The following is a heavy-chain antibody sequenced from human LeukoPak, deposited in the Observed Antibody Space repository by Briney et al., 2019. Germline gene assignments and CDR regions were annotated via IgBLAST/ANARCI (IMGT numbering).Heavy chain of an antibody. V-gene: IGHV3-23*01. J-gene: IGHJ4*02. CDR2: VSDRGDVT. CDR3: ANHITVARSSHYIDY. Sequence: GGSLRLSCAASGFTFNSYAMSWVRQAPGKGLEWVSVVSDRGDVTHDADSVKGRFSISRDNSANTLYLQMNSLRADDTAVYYCANHITVARSSHYIDYWGQGTLVTVSS. CDR1: GFTFNSYA. D-gene: IGHD4-11*01.